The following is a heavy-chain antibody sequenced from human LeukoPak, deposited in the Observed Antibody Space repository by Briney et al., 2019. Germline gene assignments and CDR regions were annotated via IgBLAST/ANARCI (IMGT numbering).Heavy chain of an antibody. CDR3: ARGRITMVRGVSPFGY. V-gene: IGHV4-59*01. CDR2: IYYSGST. J-gene: IGHJ4*02. D-gene: IGHD3-10*01. CDR1: GGSISSYY. Sequence: SETLSLTCTVSGGSISSYYWSWIRQPPGKGLEWIGYIYYSGSTNYNPSLKSRVTISVDTSKNQFSLKLSSVTAADTAVYHCARGRITMVRGVSPFGYWGQGTLVTVSS.